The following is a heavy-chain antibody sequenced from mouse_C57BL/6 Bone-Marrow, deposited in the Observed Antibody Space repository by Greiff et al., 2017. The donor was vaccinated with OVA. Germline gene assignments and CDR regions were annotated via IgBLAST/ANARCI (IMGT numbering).Heavy chain of an antibody. J-gene: IGHJ3*01. CDR1: GFTFSNYW. D-gene: IGHD2-3*01. V-gene: IGHV6-3*01. CDR2: IRLKSDNYAT. CDR3: TDDDGYYVAY. Sequence: EVKLVESGGGLVQPGGSMKLSCVASGFTFSNYWMNWVRQSPEKGLEWVAQIRLKSDNYATHYAESVKGRFTISRDDSKSSVYLQMNNLRAEDTGIYYCTDDDGYYVAYWGQGTLVTVSA.